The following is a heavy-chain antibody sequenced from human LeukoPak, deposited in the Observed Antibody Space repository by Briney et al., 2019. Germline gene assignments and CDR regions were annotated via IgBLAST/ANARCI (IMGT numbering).Heavy chain of an antibody. Sequence: GGSQRLYCVTSGCSFSSYWMHWARHGPGKGLVGVAHIHKDGIGASYADSVKGRFTISRDNAKNTVSLQMNSLRVEDTAVYYCPRRGAGCLGLWGQGSLVTVSS. CDR1: GCSFSSYW. D-gene: IGHD4/OR15-4a*01. J-gene: IGHJ4*02. V-gene: IGHV3-74*01. CDR2: IHKDGIGA. CDR3: PRRGAGCLGL.